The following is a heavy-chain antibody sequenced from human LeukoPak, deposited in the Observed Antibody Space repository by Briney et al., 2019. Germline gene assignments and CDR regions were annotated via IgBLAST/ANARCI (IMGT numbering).Heavy chain of an antibody. D-gene: IGHD3-10*02. CDR1: GFTFSSYG. J-gene: IGHJ3*02. Sequence: PGGTLRLSCAASGFTFSSYGMSWVRQAPGKGLEWVAVISYDGSNKYYADSVKGRFTISRDNSKNTLYLQMNSLRAEDTAAYYCAKDFHSTNDYYVAFDIWGQGTMVTVSS. V-gene: IGHV3-30*18. CDR3: AKDFHSTNDYYVAFDI. CDR2: ISYDGSNK.